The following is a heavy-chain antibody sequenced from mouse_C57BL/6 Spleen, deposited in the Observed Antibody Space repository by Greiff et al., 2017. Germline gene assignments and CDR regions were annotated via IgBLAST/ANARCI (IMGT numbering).Heavy chain of an antibody. CDR3: ARQNYDYWYYDV. CDR1: GFTFSSYT. Sequence: EVMLVESGGGLVKPGGSLKLSCAASGFTFSSYTMSWVRQTPEKRLEWVATISGGGGNTYYPDSVKGRFTISRDNAKNTLYLQMSSLRSEDTALYYCARQNYDYWYYDVWGTGTTVTGSS. V-gene: IGHV5-9*01. D-gene: IGHD2-4*01. CDR2: ISGGGGNT. J-gene: IGHJ1*03.